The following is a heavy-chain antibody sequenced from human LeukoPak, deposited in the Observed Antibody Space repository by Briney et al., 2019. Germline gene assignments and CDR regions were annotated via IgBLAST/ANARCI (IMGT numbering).Heavy chain of an antibody. CDR3: ARELGDGSGGMDV. CDR1: GYTFTGYY. V-gene: IGHV1-2*06. J-gene: IGHJ6*02. Sequence: GASVKVSCKASGYTFTGYYVHWVRQAPGQGLEWMGRINPNSGGTNYAQKFRGRVTMTRDTSISTAYMELSSLRSDDTALYYCARELGDGSGGMDVWGQGTTVIVSS. D-gene: IGHD3-10*01. CDR2: INPNSGGT.